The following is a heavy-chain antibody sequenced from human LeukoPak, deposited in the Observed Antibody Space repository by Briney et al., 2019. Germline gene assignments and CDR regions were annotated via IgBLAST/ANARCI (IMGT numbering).Heavy chain of an antibody. Sequence: PSQTLSLTCAVSGGSISSGGYSWSWIRPPPGRGLEWIGYIYHSGSTYYNPSLKSRVTISVDRSKNQFSLKLSSVTAADTAVYYCARARDGYKSGAPTNWFDPWGQGTLVTVSS. CDR3: ARARDGYKSGAPTNWFDP. J-gene: IGHJ5*02. CDR1: GGSISSGGYS. D-gene: IGHD5-24*01. V-gene: IGHV4-30-2*01. CDR2: IYHSGST.